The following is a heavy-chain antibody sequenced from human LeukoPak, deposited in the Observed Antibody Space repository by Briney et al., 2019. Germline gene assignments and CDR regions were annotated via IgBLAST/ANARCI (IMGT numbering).Heavy chain of an antibody. CDR2: ISYDGGNK. V-gene: IGHV3-30*04. D-gene: IGHD4-23*01. CDR3: ATLQSGGTPFDH. J-gene: IGHJ4*02. CDR1: GFTFRTYA. Sequence: GRSLRLSCAASGFTFRTYAMHWVRQAPGKGLEWVAVISYDGGNKYYADSVKGRFTISRDNSKNTLYQMDSLRVEDTAVYYCATLQSGGTPFDHWGQGTLVTVSS.